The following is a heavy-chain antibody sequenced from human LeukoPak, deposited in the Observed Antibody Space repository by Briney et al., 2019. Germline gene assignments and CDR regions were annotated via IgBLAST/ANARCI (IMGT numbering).Heavy chain of an antibody. CDR1: GFTFSIYV. D-gene: IGHD2-21*01. J-gene: IGHJ5*02. V-gene: IGHV3-30*02. CDR3: AKSGVAYCGGDCTNWFDH. Sequence: GGSLRLSCAASGFTFSIYVMHWVRQAPGKRLEWGAFIRQYGSNKYYADSVKSRFTISRDNSKNTLYLTMNSLSAEDTAVYSCAKSGVAYCGGDCTNWFDHWGQGTLVTVSS. CDR2: IRQYGSNK.